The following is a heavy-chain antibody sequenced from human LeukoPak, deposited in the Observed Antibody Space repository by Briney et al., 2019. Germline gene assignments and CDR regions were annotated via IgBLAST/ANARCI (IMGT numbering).Heavy chain of an antibody. CDR1: GFTFTRYW. Sequence: GGSLRLSCAASGFTFTRYWMSWVRQAPGKGLEWVANIKEDGGEKDYVDSVKGRFTISRDNAKNSLYLQMNSLRGEDTAVYYCARNSQAALDIWGQGTMVTVSS. CDR3: ARNSQAALDI. V-gene: IGHV3-7*04. J-gene: IGHJ3*02. D-gene: IGHD2/OR15-2a*01. CDR2: IKEDGGEK.